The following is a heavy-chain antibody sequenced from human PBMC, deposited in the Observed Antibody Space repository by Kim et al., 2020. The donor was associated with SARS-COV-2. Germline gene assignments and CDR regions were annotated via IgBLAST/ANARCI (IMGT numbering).Heavy chain of an antibody. CDR3: ARDRGFGVTSFDY. Sequence: TYAQGFTGRFVFSLDTSVSTAYLQISSLKAEDTAVYYCARDRGFGVTSFDYWGQGTLVTVSS. J-gene: IGHJ4*02. D-gene: IGHD3-3*01. V-gene: IGHV7-4-1*02.